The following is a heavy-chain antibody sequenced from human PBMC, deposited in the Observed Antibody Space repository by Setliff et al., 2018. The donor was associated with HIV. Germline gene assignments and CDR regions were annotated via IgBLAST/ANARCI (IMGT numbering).Heavy chain of an antibody. D-gene: IGHD3-9*01. V-gene: IGHV4-34*01. CDR3: ARERYDISESYQYYYYMDV. J-gene: IGHJ6*03. Sequence: SETLSLTCAVYGGSFSDYYWSWIRQPPGKGLEWIGEINHSGSTNYNPSLKSRVTISLDTSKNQFSLRLTSVTAADTAVYYCARERYDISESYQYYYYMDVWGKGTTVTVSS. CDR1: GGSFSDYY. CDR2: INHSGST.